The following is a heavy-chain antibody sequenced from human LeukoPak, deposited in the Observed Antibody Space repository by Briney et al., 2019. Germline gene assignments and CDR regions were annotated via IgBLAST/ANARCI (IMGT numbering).Heavy chain of an antibody. J-gene: IGHJ4*02. D-gene: IGHD5-12*01. CDR1: GGSISSDY. CDR3: ARERVRGYSGYDSQLNYFDY. V-gene: IGHV4-59*01. CDR2: IYYSGST. Sequence: PSETLSLTCTVSGGSISSDYWSWIRQPPGKGLEWIGYIYYSGSTNYNPSLKSRVTISVDTSKNQFSLKLSSVTAADTAVYYCARERVRGYSGYDSQLNYFDYWGQGTLVTVSS.